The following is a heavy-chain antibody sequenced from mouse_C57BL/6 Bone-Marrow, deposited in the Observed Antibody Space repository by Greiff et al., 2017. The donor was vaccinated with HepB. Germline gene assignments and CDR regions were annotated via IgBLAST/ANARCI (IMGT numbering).Heavy chain of an antibody. Sequence: EVQGVESGPGMVKPSQSLSLTCTVTGYSITSGYDWHWIRHFPGNKLEWMGYISYSGSTNYNPSLKSRISITHDTSKNHFFLKLNSVTTEDTATYYCARGTTVDFDYWGQGTTLTVSS. CDR1: GYSITSGYD. CDR3: ARGTTVDFDY. CDR2: ISYSGST. J-gene: IGHJ2*01. D-gene: IGHD1-1*01. V-gene: IGHV3-1*01.